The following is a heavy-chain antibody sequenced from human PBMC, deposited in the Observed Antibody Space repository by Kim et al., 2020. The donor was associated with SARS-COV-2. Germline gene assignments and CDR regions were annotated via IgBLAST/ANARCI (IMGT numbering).Heavy chain of an antibody. CDR3: TTKRAYCGGDCYSGAFDI. V-gene: IGHV3-15*01. J-gene: IGHJ3*02. D-gene: IGHD2-21*02. CDR1: GFTFTSAW. CDR2: IKSRTDGGTT. Sequence: GGSLRLSCAASGFTFTSAWMSWVRQAPGKGLEWVGRIKSRTDGGTTDYAAPVKGRFTISRDDSKNTLYLQMNSLKTEDTAMYYRTTKRAYCGGDCYSGAFDIWGQGTMVTVSS.